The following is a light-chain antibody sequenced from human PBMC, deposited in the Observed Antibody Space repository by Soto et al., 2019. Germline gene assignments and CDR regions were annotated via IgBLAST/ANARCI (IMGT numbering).Light chain of an antibody. CDR2: AAS. Sequence: DIQMTQSPSSLSASVGDRVTITCRASQSISSYLNWYQQKPGKAPKLLIYAASSLQSGVPSRFSGSGSGTDFTLTISSLQPEDFATYYCQQYERYSTFGQGAKVDIK. V-gene: IGKV1-39*01. CDR3: QQYERYST. J-gene: IGKJ1*01. CDR1: QSISSY.